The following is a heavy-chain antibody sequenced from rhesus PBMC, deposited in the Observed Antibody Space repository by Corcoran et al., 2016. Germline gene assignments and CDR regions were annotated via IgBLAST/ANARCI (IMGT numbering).Heavy chain of an antibody. CDR1: GGSISSSY. CDR3: ARRSGWSEWYFDI. D-gene: IGHD6S26*01. CDR2: IYGSGSST. J-gene: IGHJ2*01. V-gene: IGHV4-169*01. Sequence: QLQLQESGPGLVKPSETLSVTCAVSGGSISSSYWSWIRQAPGKGLEWIGDIYGSGSSTNYNPSLMRRVTLSGDTSKNQCSLKLSSVTAADTAVYYCARRSGWSEWYFDIWGPGTPITISS.